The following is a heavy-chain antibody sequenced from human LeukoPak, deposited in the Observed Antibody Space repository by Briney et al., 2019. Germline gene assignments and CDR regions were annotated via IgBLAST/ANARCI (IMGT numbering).Heavy chain of an antibody. J-gene: IGHJ6*02. Sequence: ASVKVSCKASGGTFSSYAISWVRQAPGQGLEWMGRIIPILGIANYAQKFQGRVTITADESTSTAYMELSSLRSEDTAVYYCARDYGNAGTNGMDVWGQGTTVTVSS. D-gene: IGHD6-13*01. CDR3: ARDYGNAGTNGMDV. V-gene: IGHV1-69*04. CDR1: GGTFSSYA. CDR2: IIPILGIA.